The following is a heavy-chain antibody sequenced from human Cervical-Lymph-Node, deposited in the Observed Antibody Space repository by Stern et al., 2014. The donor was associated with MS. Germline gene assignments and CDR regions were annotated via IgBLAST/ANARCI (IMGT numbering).Heavy chain of an antibody. Sequence: VQLVQSGTEVKKPGASVKVSCRTSGYTFTSYYIHWVRQAPGQGLEWMGRIDPNNGGTSLAPEFQGRVTMPRDTSFSTAYMELGRLRSDDTAVYYCERECTDYWGQGTLVTVSS. J-gene: IGHJ4*01. CDR1: GYTFTSYY. CDR2: IDPNNGGT. V-gene: IGHV1-2*06. CDR3: ERECTDY.